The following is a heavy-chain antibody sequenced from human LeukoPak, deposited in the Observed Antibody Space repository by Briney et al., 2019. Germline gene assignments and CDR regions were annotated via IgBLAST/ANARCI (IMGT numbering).Heavy chain of an antibody. V-gene: IGHV1-69*01. CDR2: IIPIFGTA. CDR1: GGTFSSYA. D-gene: IGHD6-19*01. CDR3: ASGSSGWHNPFDY. J-gene: IGHJ4*02. Sequence: SVKVSCKASGGTFSSYAISWVRQAPGQGLEWMGGIIPIFGTANYAQKFQGRVTITADESTRTAYMELSSLRSEDTAVYYCASGSSGWHNPFDYWGQGTLVTVSS.